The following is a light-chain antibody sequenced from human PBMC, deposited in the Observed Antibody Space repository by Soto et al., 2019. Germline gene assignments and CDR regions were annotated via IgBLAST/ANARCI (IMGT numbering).Light chain of an antibody. CDR3: LQDHNYPWP. J-gene: IGKJ1*01. Sequence: AIQMTQSPSSLSASVGDRVTITCRASQGIRNDLGWFQQKPGKAPNLLIYAASSLQSGVPSRFSGSGAGTDVILTISRLQSEDFSTYYCLQDHNYPWPCGKGTKVEVK. V-gene: IGKV1-6*01. CDR1: QGIRND. CDR2: AAS.